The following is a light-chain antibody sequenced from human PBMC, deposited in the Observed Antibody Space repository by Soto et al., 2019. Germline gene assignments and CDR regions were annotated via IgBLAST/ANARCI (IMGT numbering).Light chain of an antibody. J-gene: IGKJ3*01. V-gene: IGKV3-20*01. Sequence: EIVLTQSPGTLSLSPGERATLSCRASQSVSSSYLAWYQQKPGQAPRLLIYGASSRATGIPDRFSGSGSGTDFALTISILEPEDFAVYYCQQYGSSPFTFCPGTKWDIK. CDR1: QSVSSSY. CDR2: GAS. CDR3: QQYGSSPFT.